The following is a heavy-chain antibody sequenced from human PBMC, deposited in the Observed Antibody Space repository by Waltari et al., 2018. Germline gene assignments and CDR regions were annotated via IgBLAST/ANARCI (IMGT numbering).Heavy chain of an antibody. J-gene: IGHJ5*02. CDR3: AREAGENYYYDSLGFDP. V-gene: IGHV3-11*04. CDR2: ISFSGSTI. D-gene: IGHD3-22*01. CDR1: GFTFSDYH. Sequence: QVQLVESGGGLVKPGGSLRLSCAASGFTFSDYHMSWSRQAPGKGLEWVSYISFSGSTIYYADSVKGRFTISRDNAKNSLYLQMNSLRAEDTAVYYCAREAGENYYYDSLGFDPWGQGTLVTVSS.